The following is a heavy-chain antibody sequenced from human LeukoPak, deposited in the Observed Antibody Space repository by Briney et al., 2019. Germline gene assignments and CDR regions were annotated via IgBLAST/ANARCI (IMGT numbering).Heavy chain of an antibody. CDR1: GGTFSSYT. CDR3: AKERDGYNFPFDY. Sequence: SVKVSCKASGGTFSSYTISWVRQAPGQGLEWMGRIIPILGIANYAQKFQGRVTITADKSTSTAYMELSSLRSEDTAVYYCAKERDGYNFPFDYWGQGTLVTVSS. V-gene: IGHV1-69*04. CDR2: IIPILGIA. D-gene: IGHD5-24*01. J-gene: IGHJ4*02.